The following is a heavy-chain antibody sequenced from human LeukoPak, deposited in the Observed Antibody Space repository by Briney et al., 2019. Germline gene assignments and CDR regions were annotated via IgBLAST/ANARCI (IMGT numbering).Heavy chain of an antibody. CDR1: GGSFSGYY. CDR3: ARGLYYYDSSGYYY. CDR2: INHSGST. D-gene: IGHD3-22*01. Sequence: SETLSLTCAVYGGSFSGYYWSWIRQPPGKGLEWIGEINHSGSTNYNPSLKSRVTISVDTSKNQFSLKLSSVTAADTAVYYCARGLYYYDSSGYYYWGQGTLVTVSS. V-gene: IGHV4-34*01. J-gene: IGHJ4*02.